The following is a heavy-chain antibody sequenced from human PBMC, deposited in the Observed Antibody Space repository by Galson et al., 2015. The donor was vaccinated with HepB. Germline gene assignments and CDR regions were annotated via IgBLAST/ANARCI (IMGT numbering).Heavy chain of an antibody. Sequence: SLRLSCAASGFTFSNFWMNWVRQAPGKGPVWVSRINIDGSSTTYGDSVRGRFTIPRDNAKNTLYLQMNSLRAEDTAVYYCARGHSGLRVWGQGTMVTVSS. CDR3: ARGHSGLRV. CDR2: INIDGSST. J-gene: IGHJ3*01. D-gene: IGHD5-12*01. CDR1: GFTFSNFW. V-gene: IGHV3-74*01.